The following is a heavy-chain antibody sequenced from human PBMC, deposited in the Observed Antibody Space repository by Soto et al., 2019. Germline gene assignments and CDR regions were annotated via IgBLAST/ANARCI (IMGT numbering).Heavy chain of an antibody. V-gene: IGHV3-30*18. CDR2: ISYDGSNK. Sequence: QVQLVESGGGVVQPGRSLRLSCAASGFTFSSYGMHWVRQAPGKGLEWVAVISYDGSNKYYADSVKGRFTISRDNSKNTLYLQMNSLRAEDTAVYYCAKDPKFTYYYYYGMDVWGQGTTVTVSS. CDR1: GFTFSSYG. J-gene: IGHJ6*02. CDR3: AKDPKFTYYYYYGMDV.